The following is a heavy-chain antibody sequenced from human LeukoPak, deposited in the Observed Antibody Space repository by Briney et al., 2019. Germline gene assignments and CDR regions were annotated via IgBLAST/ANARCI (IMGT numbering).Heavy chain of an antibody. CDR2: IYPGDSDT. CDR1: GYSFTSYW. V-gene: IGHV5-51*01. CDR3: ERLGIGGSSSWYVSWFDP. Sequence: GESLKISCKGSGYSFTSYWIGWVRQMPGKGLEWMGIIYPGDSDTRYSPSFQGQVTISADKSISTAYLQWSSLKASDTAMYYCERLGIGGSSSWYVSWFDPWGQGTLVTVSS. D-gene: IGHD6-13*01. J-gene: IGHJ5*02.